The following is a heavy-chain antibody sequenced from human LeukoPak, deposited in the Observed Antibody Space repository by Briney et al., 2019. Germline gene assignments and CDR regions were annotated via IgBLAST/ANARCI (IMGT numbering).Heavy chain of an antibody. D-gene: IGHD3-22*01. CDR2: IYPGDSDT. Sequence: GESVKISCKGSGYSFTNYWIGWVRQMPGKSLEWMGIIYPGDSDTRYSPSFQGQVTISADKSISTAYLQWSSLKASDTAMYYCATSHSDSRGYYFFMSEYYFDYWGQGTLVTVSS. CDR3: ATSHSDSRGYYFFMSEYYFDY. CDR1: GYSFTNYW. V-gene: IGHV5-51*01. J-gene: IGHJ4*02.